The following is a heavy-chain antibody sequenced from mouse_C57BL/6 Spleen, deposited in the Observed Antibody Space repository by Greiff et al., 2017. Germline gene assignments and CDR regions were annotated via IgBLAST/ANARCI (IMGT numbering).Heavy chain of an antibody. Sequence: ESGPGLVKPSQSLSLTCSVTGYSITSCYYWNWIRQFPGNKLEWMGYISYDGRNNYNPSLKNRISITRDTSKNKFFLTLNSVTTEDTATYYGARGVLYWYFDVWGTGTTVTVSS. V-gene: IGHV3-6*01. D-gene: IGHD2-14*01. CDR1: GYSITSCYY. CDR3: ARGVLYWYFDV. J-gene: IGHJ1*03. CDR2: ISYDGRN.